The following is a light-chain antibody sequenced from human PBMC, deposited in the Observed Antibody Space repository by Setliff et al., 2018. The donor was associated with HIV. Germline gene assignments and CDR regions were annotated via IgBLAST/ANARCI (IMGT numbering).Light chain of an antibody. CDR3: CSYAGDYRYI. CDR2: DVI. J-gene: IGLJ1*01. Sequence: QSVLTQPRSVSGSPGQSVTFSCSGSSSDIGAYNYVSWYQQHPGKAPKLIISDVIRRPSGVPDRFSGSKSGNTASLTISGLQAEDEAEYYCCSYAGDYRYIFGSGTKVTVL. CDR1: SSDIGAYNY. V-gene: IGLV2-11*01.